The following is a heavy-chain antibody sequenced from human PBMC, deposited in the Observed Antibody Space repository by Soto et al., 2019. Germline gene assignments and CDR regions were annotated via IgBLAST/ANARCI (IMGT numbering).Heavy chain of an antibody. J-gene: IGHJ5*02. D-gene: IGHD3-22*01. CDR1: GFTFSSYA. Sequence: GCLRLACTASGFTFSSYAMSWVRQAPGKGLEWVSAISGSGGSTYYADSVKGRFTISRDNSKNTLYLQMNSLRAEDTAVYYCAKAKGHYYDSSGYSPFVWFDPWGQGTLVTVYS. V-gene: IGHV3-23*01. CDR2: ISGSGGST. CDR3: AKAKGHYYDSSGYSPFVWFDP.